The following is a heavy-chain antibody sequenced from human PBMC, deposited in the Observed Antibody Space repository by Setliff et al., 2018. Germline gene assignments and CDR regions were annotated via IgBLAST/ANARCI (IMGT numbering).Heavy chain of an antibody. CDR1: GYIFRDYY. CDR2: INPNSGGR. V-gene: IGHV1-2*02. J-gene: IGHJ3*01. Sequence: KVSCTASGYIFRDYYIHWVRQAPGQGLEWMGWINPNSGGREYAEAFRGRVTMTGDTSIRTAFMELSGLTSDDTAVYYCAGPFDVGPYPRPIDGLDLWGQGTRVTVSS. CDR3: AGPFDVGPYPRPIDGLDL. D-gene: IGHD3-9*01.